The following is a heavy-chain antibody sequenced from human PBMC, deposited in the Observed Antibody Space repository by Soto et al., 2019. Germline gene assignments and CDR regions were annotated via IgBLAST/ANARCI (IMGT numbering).Heavy chain of an antibody. CDR1: GFTFSNFG. CDR3: SKHRAAAGALGDS. CDR2: ISSTGVTT. J-gene: IGHJ4*02. V-gene: IGHV3-23*01. D-gene: IGHD6-13*01. Sequence: EVQLLESGGGLVQPGGSLRLSCAASGFTFSNFGMSWVRQPPGKGLEWVSAISSTGVTTYYADSVKGRFTISRDNSKNTLSLQMNSLRVEDTAVYYFSKHRAAAGALGDSWGQGTLVTVS.